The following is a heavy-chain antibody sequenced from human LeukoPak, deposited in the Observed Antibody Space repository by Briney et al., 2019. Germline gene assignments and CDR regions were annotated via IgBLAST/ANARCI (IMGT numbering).Heavy chain of an antibody. J-gene: IGHJ3*02. Sequence: GGSLRLSCAASGFTFSSYSMDWVRQAPGKGLEWVSSISSSSSYIYYADSVKGRFTISRDNAKNSLYLQMNSLRTEDTAVYYCARVAYQLLDAFDIWGQGTMVTVSS. CDR2: ISSSSSYI. CDR3: ARVAYQLLDAFDI. D-gene: IGHD2-2*01. V-gene: IGHV3-21*01. CDR1: GFTFSSYS.